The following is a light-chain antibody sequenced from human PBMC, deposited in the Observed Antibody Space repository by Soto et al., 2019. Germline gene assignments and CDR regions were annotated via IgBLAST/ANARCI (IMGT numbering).Light chain of an antibody. J-gene: IGKJ1*01. Sequence: EIVMTQSPATLSVSPGERATVSCRASQSVSSDLAWYQQKPGQAPRLLIYGTSTRATGIPARFSGSGSGTEFPLTITRLQSEDFAVYYCQQYNNWPRPFGQGTKVQLK. CDR2: GTS. CDR3: QQYNNWPRP. CDR1: QSVSSD. V-gene: IGKV3-15*01.